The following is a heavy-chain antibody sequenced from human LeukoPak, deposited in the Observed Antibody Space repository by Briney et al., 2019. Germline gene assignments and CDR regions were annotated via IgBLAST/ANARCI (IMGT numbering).Heavy chain of an antibody. V-gene: IGHV4-34*01. D-gene: IGHD2-2*01. CDR2: INHSGST. CDR1: GGSFSGYY. CDR3: ARGRGYCSSTSCSRNYYYYYYVDV. Sequence: SETLSLTCAVYGGSFSGYYWSWIRQPPGKGLEWIGEINHSGSTNYNPSLKSRVTISVDTSKNQFSLKLSSVTAADTAVYYCARGRGYCSSTSCSRNYYYYYYVDVWGKGTTVTVSS. J-gene: IGHJ6*03.